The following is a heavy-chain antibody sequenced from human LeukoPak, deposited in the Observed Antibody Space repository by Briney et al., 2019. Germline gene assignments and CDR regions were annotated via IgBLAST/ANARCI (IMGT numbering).Heavy chain of an antibody. CDR3: ARFFPRPVYYYGMDV. D-gene: IGHD1-1*01. CDR2: IYYSGST. J-gene: IGHJ6*02. CDR1: GGSISSYY. Sequence: SETLSLTCTVSGGSISSYYWSWIRQPSGKGLEWIGYIYYSGSTNYNPSLKSRVTISVDTSKNQFSLKLSSVTAADTAVYYCARFFPRPVYYYGMDVWGQGTTVTVSS. V-gene: IGHV4-59*12.